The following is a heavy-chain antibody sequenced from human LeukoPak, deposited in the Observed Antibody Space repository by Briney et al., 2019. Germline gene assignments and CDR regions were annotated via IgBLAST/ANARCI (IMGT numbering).Heavy chain of an antibody. CDR3: ARDQEVTTVFGRHFVDNYYYYGMDV. J-gene: IGHJ6*02. Sequence: SVTVSCKASGGSFRNPAFVWVRQAPGQGLEWMGGIIPVFGTPNYADNFQGRVTFTADDSATTAYLDLTSLRSEDTAVYYCARDQEVTTVFGRHFVDNYYYYGMDVWGQGTTVTVSS. D-gene: IGHD4-17*01. CDR2: IIPVFGTP. CDR1: GGSFRNPA. V-gene: IGHV1-69*13.